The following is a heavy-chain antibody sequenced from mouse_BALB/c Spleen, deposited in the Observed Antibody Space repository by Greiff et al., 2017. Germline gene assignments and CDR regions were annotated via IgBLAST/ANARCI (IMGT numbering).Heavy chain of an antibody. CDR3: ARRYYAMDY. CDR1: GFTFSSFG. Sequence: EVKLVESGGGLVQPGGSRKLSCAASGFTFSSFGMHWVRQAPEKGLEWVAYISSGSSTIYYADTVKGRFTISRDNPKNTLYLQMSSLKSEDTAMYYCARRYYAMDYGGKGTSVTVSS. CDR2: ISSGSSTI. V-gene: IGHV5-17*03. J-gene: IGHJ4*01.